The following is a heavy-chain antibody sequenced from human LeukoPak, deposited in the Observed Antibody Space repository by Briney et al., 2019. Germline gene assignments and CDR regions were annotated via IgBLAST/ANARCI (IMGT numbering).Heavy chain of an antibody. CDR3: ARRLTQYDCFDP. V-gene: IGHV6-1*01. Sequence: SQTLSLTCAISGDSVSSSSVTWNWIRQSPSRGLEWLGRTYYRSTWYNDYAVSVRGRITVYPDTSKNQFSLHLNSVTPEDTAVYYCARRLTQYDCFDPWGQGILVTVSS. D-gene: IGHD2-2*01. CDR1: GDSVSSSSVT. J-gene: IGHJ5*02. CDR2: TYYRSTWYN.